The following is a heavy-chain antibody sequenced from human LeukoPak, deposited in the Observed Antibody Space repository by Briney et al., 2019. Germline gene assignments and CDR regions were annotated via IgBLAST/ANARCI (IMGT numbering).Heavy chain of an antibody. Sequence: PGGALRLSCADSQFTFNGSWMNWLRQAPGKGLEWVANMDPTGSQKRYVDSVKGRFTNSKDNPGASLYLDMHSLRAEDTAIYYCAIWTSGNYWGQGTLVTVSS. V-gene: IGHV3-7*01. CDR2: MDPTGSQK. CDR3: AIWTSGNY. J-gene: IGHJ4*02. CDR1: QFTFNGSW. D-gene: IGHD1-1*01.